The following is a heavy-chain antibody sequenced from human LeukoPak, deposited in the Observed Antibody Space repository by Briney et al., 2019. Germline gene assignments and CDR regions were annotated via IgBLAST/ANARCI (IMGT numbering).Heavy chain of an antibody. CDR2: ISGSGGST. D-gene: IGHD3-22*01. Sequence: PGGSLRFSCAASGFTFSSYAMSWVRQAPGKGLEWVSAISGSGGSTYYADSVKGRFTISRDNSKNTLYLQMNSLRAEDTAVYYCAKPYDTYYYDSSGYFVGWYFDYWGQGTLVTVSS. CDR1: GFTFSSYA. CDR3: AKPYDTYYYDSSGYFVGWYFDY. V-gene: IGHV3-23*01. J-gene: IGHJ4*02.